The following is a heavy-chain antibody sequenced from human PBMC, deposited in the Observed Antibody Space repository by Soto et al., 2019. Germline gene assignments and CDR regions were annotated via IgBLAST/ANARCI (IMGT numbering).Heavy chain of an antibody. D-gene: IGHD4-17*01. CDR3: ARADYGDYGDDAFDI. Sequence: QVQLQESGPGLVKPSETLSLTCTVSGGSISSYYWSWIRQPPGKGLEWIGYIYYSGSTNYNPSLKSRVTRSVDTSKNQFSLKLSSVTAADTAVYYCARADYGDYGDDAFDIWGQGTMVTVSS. CDR2: IYYSGST. J-gene: IGHJ3*02. V-gene: IGHV4-59*01. CDR1: GGSISSYY.